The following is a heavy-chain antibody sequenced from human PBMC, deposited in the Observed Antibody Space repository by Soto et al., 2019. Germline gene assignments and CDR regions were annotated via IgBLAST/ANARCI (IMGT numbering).Heavy chain of an antibody. V-gene: IGHV5-51*01. CDR1: GYSFTSYW. D-gene: IGHD3-22*01. CDR2: IYPGDSDT. J-gene: IGHJ3*02. Sequence: PGESLKISCKGSGYSFTSYWIGWVRQMPGKGLEWMGIIYPGDSDTRYSPSFQGQVTISADKSISTAYLQWSSLKASDTAMYYCARHDSCGYYPYHAFDIWGQGTMVPGSS. CDR3: ARHDSCGYYPYHAFDI.